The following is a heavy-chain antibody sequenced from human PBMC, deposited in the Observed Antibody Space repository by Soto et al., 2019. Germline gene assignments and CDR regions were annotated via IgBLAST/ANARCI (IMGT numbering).Heavy chain of an antibody. D-gene: IGHD2-15*01. CDR2: IKSETNGGTT. CDR3: ARRPNAGDIGVGPLDY. Sequence: EVQLVESGGGLVKPGGSLRLSCGAFGFTFSNAWMNWVSQAPGKGLEWVGRIKSETNGGTTEYASPVKGRFTISRDDSKNMVYLQMNSLKTEDTAVYYCARRPNAGDIGVGPLDYWGQGTLVTVSA. J-gene: IGHJ4*02. V-gene: IGHV3-15*07. CDR1: GFTFSNAW.